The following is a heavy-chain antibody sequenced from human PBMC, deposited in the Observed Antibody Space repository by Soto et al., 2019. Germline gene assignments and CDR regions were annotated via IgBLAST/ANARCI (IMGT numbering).Heavy chain of an antibody. V-gene: IGHV3-53*01. CDR3: ATQPGGGGY. CDR2: IYSGGYT. CDR1: GFTVSNNY. D-gene: IGHD3-10*01. Sequence: EVQLVESGGGLIQPGGSLRLSCAVSGFTVSNNYMSWVRQAPGKGLEGVSVIYSGGYTAYGDSVKGRFTISRDNSKNTQYLKRKNLGAADPALFYCATQPGGGGYWGQGTLVTVSS. J-gene: IGHJ4*02.